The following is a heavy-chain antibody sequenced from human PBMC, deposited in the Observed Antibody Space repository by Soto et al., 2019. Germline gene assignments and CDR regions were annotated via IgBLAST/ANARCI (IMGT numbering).Heavy chain of an antibody. J-gene: IGHJ6*02. CDR2: IIPIFGST. CDR1: GGTFSSYD. CDR3: ARGDIVATFGIDV. V-gene: IGHV1-69*05. Sequence: SVKVSCKASGGTFSSYDISWVRQAPGQGLEWMGGIIPIFGSTTYAQKFQGRVTMTRDTSTSTVYMELSSLRSEDTAVYYCARGDIVATFGIDVWGQGTTVTVSS. D-gene: IGHD5-12*01.